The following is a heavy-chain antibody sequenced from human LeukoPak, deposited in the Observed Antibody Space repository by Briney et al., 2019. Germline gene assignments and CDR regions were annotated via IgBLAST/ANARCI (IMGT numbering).Heavy chain of an antibody. V-gene: IGHV3-53*01. J-gene: IGHJ4*02. D-gene: IGHD6-19*01. CDR1: NFTVSGNY. CDR2: MYTEDVT. Sequence: GGSLRLSCAASNFTVSGNYMTWVRQTPGMGLECVSVMYTEDVTYYADSVKGRFTISRDNSKNTLYLQMNSLRTEDTAVYYCAGGRGGWYAFESWGQGTLVTVSS. CDR3: AGGRGGWYAFES.